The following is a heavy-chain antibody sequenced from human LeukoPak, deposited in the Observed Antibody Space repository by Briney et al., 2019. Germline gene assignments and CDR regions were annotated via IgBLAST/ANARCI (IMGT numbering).Heavy chain of an antibody. Sequence: GGSLRLSRVTSGFIFSSSDMHWVRQAPGKGLEWVAFIRNDGSDKYYVDSVEGRFTISRDNSKNTVYLHMNSLRADDTAVYYCVKDRKQWLVYFDDWGQGTLVTVSS. CDR3: VKDRKQWLVYFDD. CDR2: IRNDGSDK. V-gene: IGHV3-30*02. J-gene: IGHJ4*02. CDR1: GFIFSSSD. D-gene: IGHD6-19*01.